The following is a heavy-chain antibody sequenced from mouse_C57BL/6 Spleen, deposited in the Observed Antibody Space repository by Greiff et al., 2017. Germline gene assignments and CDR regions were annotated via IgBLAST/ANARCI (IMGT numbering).Heavy chain of an antibody. J-gene: IGHJ3*01. Sequence: QVQLQQPGAELVQPGASVKLSCKASGYTFTSYWMHWVKQRPGQGLEWIGMIHPNSGSTNYNEKFTSKATLTVDKSSSTAYMQLSSLTSEDSAVYYCARSGTRRGFAYWGQGTLVTVSA. CDR1: GYTFTSYW. D-gene: IGHD2-13*01. CDR2: IHPNSGST. V-gene: IGHV1-64*01. CDR3: ARSGTRRGFAY.